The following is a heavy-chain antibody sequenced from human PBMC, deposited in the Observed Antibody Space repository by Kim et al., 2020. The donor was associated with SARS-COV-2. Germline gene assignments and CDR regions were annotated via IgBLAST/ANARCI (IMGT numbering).Heavy chain of an antibody. CDR3: ARDYPDYDILTGTFDP. Sequence: SLKSRVTISVDTAKNQFSLKLSSVTAADTAVYYCARDYPDYDILTGTFDPWGQGTLVTVSS. J-gene: IGHJ5*02. D-gene: IGHD3-9*01. V-gene: IGHV4-59*12.